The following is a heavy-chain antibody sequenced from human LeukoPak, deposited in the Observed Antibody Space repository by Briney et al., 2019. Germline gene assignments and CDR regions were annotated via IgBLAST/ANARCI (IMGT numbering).Heavy chain of an antibody. V-gene: IGHV1-46*01. D-gene: IGHD6-13*01. J-gene: IGHJ4*02. CDR2: INPSGGST. Sequence: GASVKVSCKASGYTFTSCYMHWVRQAPGQGLEWMGIINPSGGSTSYAQKFQGRVTMTRDMSTSTVYMELSSLRSEDTAVYYCARGSAIAAAGTFSDYWGQGTLVTVSS. CDR1: GYTFTSCY. CDR3: ARGSAIAAAGTFSDY.